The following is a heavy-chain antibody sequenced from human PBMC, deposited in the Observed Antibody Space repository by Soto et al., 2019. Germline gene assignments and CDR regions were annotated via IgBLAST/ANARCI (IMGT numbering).Heavy chain of an antibody. CDR3: ARVGFSKATIRNSYYFDY. J-gene: IGHJ4*02. CDR2: IYYSGST. Sequence: QVQLQESGPGLVKPSQTLSLTCTVSGGSISSGGYYWSWIRQHPGKGLEWIGYIYYSGSTYYNPSLKSRVTISVDTSKIQFSLKLSSVTAADTAVYYCARVGFSKATIRNSYYFDYWGQGTLVTVSS. V-gene: IGHV4-31*03. D-gene: IGHD5-12*01. CDR1: GGSISSGGYY.